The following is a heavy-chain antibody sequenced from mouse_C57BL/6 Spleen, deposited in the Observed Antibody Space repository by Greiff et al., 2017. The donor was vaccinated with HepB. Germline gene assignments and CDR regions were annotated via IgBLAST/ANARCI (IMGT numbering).Heavy chain of an antibody. CDR1: GFSLSTFGMG. CDR2: IWWDDDK. D-gene: IGHD2-5*01. J-gene: IGHJ4*01. V-gene: IGHV8-8*01. CDR3: ARKKDYSNPLPMDY. Sequence: QVQLKESGPGILQPSQTLSLTCSFSGFSLSTFGMGVGWIRQPSGKGLEWLAHIWWDDDKYYNPALKSRLTISKDTSKNHVFLKIANVDTADTATYYCARKKDYSNPLPMDYWGQGTSVTVSS.